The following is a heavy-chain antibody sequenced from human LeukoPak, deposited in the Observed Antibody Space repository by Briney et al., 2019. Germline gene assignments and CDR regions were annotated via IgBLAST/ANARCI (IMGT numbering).Heavy chain of an antibody. CDR2: IRTDGSDK. CDR3: AKDHAQAMGV. D-gene: IGHD2-2*01. CDR1: GFTFSRSG. V-gene: IGHV3-30*02. Sequence: GGSLRLSCVASGFTFSRSGMHWVRQAPGKGLEWVAFIRTDGSDKYYADSVKGRFSISRDNSKNTLYLQMNSLRAEDTAMYYCAKDHAQAMGVWGQGTTVTVSS. J-gene: IGHJ6*02.